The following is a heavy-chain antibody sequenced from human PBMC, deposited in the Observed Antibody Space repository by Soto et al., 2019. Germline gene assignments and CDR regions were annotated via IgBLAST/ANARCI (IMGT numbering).Heavy chain of an antibody. CDR1: GFSFSSYW. CDR3: ARAYSSSWLYFDY. V-gene: IGHV3-7*04. J-gene: IGHJ4*02. Sequence: GGSLRLSCASSGFSFSSYWMSLVRQAPGKGLEWVANINQDGSEKNYADSVKGRFTISRDNSKNTLYLQMGSLRAEDMAVYYCARAYSSSWLYFDYWGQGTLVTVSS. D-gene: IGHD6-13*01. CDR2: INQDGSEK.